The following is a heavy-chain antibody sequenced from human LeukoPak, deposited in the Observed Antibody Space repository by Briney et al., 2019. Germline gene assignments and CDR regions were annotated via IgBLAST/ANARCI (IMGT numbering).Heavy chain of an antibody. V-gene: IGHV4-38-2*02. D-gene: IGHD4-17*01. CDR1: GYSISSGYY. CDR2: IYHSGST. J-gene: IGHJ3*02. CDR3: ARVRGDYGMRDAFDI. Sequence: SETLSLTCTVSGYSISSGYYWGWIRQPPGKGLEWIGSIYHSGSTYYNPSLKSRVTISVDTSKNQFSLKLSSVTAADTAVYYCARVRGDYGMRDAFDIWGQGTMVTVSS.